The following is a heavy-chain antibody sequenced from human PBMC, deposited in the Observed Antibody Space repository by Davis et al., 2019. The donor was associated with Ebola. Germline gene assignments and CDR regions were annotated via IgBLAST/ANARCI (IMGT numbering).Heavy chain of an antibody. D-gene: IGHD3-10*01. CDR2: IFQNGVT. J-gene: IGHJ6*02. Sequence: SETLSLTCNVSSGSISNNWWTWVRQPPGKGLEWVGEIFQNGVTNYNPSLKSRLTISVDTSKNQFSLHLTSMTAADTAVYYCARDQRITMLNVLDVWGQGTTVTVSS. V-gene: IGHV4-4*02. CDR1: SGSISNNW. CDR3: ARDQRITMLNVLDV.